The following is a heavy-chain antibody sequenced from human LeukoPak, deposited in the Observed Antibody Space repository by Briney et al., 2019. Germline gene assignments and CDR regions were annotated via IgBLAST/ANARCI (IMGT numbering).Heavy chain of an antibody. CDR3: ARNFDS. J-gene: IGHJ4*02. Sequence: PGGSLRLSCAASGFTFISYTMNWVRQAPGKGLEWVSYITSSSSTIYYADSVKGRFTMSRDNAENSLYLQMNSLRAEDTAVYYCARNFDSWGQGTLVTVSS. CDR1: GFTFISYT. V-gene: IGHV3-48*01. CDR2: ITSSSSTI. D-gene: IGHD2/OR15-2a*01.